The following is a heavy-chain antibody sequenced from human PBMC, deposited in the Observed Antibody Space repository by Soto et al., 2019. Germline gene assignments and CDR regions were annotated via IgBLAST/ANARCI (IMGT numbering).Heavy chain of an antibody. CDR3: VTEWDYGILTQHY. J-gene: IGHJ4*02. D-gene: IGHD3-9*01. Sequence: QVQLVQSGAEVKKPGSSVKVSCEASGGTFSTNIISWVRQTPGQGLEWMGRIIPMRGVADYAQKFQGRVTITADRSTTTAYMQLSRLTSEDTAVYYCVTEWDYGILTQHYWGQGSQVIVSS. V-gene: IGHV1-69*02. CDR2: IIPMRGVA. CDR1: GGTFSTNI.